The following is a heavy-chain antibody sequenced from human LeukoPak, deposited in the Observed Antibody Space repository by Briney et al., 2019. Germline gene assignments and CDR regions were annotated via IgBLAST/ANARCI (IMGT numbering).Heavy chain of an antibody. CDR1: GGSLKSYY. V-gene: IGHV4-59*01. CDR3: ARVRWLNAYYHYYYMDV. D-gene: IGHD3-22*01. CDR2: IYDSGST. Sequence: SETLSLTCTVSGGSLKSYYWSWIRQPPGKGLEWIGYIYDSGSTNYNPFLKSRVTISLDAAKDQFSLRLSSVTAADTALYYCARVRWLNAYYHYYYMDVWGKGTTVTVSS. J-gene: IGHJ6*03.